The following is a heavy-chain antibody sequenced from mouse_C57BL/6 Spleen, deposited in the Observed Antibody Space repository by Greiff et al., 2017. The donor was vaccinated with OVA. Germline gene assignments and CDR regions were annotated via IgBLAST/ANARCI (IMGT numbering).Heavy chain of an antibody. V-gene: IGHV1-50*01. CDR1: GYTFTSYW. Sequence: QVQLQQPGAELVKPGASVKLSCKASGYTFTSYWMQWVKQRPGQGLEWIGEIDPSDSYTNYNQKFKGKATLTVDTSSSTAYMQLSILTAEDSAFYYCARGEFPYWYFDVWGTGTTVTVSS. J-gene: IGHJ1*03. CDR3: ARGEFPYWYFDV. CDR2: IDPSDSYT.